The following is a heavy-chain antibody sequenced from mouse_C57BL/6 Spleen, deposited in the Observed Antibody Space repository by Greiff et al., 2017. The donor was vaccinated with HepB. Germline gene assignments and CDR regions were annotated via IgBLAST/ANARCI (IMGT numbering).Heavy chain of an antibody. CDR3: ARRDDYDEDWYFDV. V-gene: IGHV1-81*01. Sequence: QVQLKESGAELARPGASVKLSCKASGYTFTSYGISWVKQRTGQGLEWIGEIYPRSGNTYYNEKFKGKATLTADKSSSTAYMELRSLTSEDSAVYFCARRDDYDEDWYFDVWGTGTTVTVSS. J-gene: IGHJ1*03. CDR1: GYTFTSYG. CDR2: IYPRSGNT. D-gene: IGHD2-4*01.